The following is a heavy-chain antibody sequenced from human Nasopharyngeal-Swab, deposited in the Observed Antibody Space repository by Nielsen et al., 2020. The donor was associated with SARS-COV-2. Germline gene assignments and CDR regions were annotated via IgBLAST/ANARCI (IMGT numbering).Heavy chain of an antibody. CDR3: ARASGSSWDFDY. D-gene: IGHD6-13*01. Sequence: GGSLKLSCAASGFTFSSYWMSWVRQAPGKRLEGVANIKQDGSEKYYVDSVKGRFTISRDNAKNSLYLQMNSLRAEDTAVYYCARASGSSWDFDYWGQGTLVTVSS. CDR1: GFTFSSYW. V-gene: IGHV3-7*03. CDR2: IKQDGSEK. J-gene: IGHJ4*02.